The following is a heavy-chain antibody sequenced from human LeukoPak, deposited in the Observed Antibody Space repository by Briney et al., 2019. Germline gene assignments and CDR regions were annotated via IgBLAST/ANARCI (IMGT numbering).Heavy chain of an antibody. CDR2: IYYSGST. J-gene: IGHJ3*02. V-gene: IGHV4-59*01. Sequence: SETLSLTCTVSGGSISSYYWSWIRQPPGKGLEWIGYIYYSGSTNYNPSLKSRVTISVDTSKNQFSLSLSSVTAADTAVYYCARDRYSSTWYAFDIWGQGTMVTVSS. D-gene: IGHD6-13*01. CDR1: GGSISSYY. CDR3: ARDRYSSTWYAFDI.